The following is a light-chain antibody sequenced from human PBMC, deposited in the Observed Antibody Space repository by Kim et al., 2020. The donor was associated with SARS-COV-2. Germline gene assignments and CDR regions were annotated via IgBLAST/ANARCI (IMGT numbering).Light chain of an antibody. Sequence: LGQTVRIPCQGDSLRSYYTSWYQQKPGQAPVLVIYGKNNRPSGIPDRFSVSSSGNTASLTITGAQAEDEADYYCNSRDSSGNHHYVFGTGTKVTVL. CDR2: GKN. CDR3: NSRDSSGNHHYV. CDR1: SLRSYY. V-gene: IGLV3-19*01. J-gene: IGLJ1*01.